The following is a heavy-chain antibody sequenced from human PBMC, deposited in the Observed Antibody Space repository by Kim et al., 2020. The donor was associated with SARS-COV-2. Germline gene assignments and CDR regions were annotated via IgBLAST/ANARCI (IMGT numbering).Heavy chain of an antibody. CDR2: INSDGSST. Sequence: GGSLRLSCAASGFTFSSYWMHWVRQAPGKGLVWVSRINSDGSSTSYADSVKGRFTISRDNAKNTLYLQMNSLRAEDTAVYYCARGSYHAPLNFDYWGQGTLVTVSS. D-gene: IGHD1-26*01. CDR1: GFTFSSYW. V-gene: IGHV3-74*01. J-gene: IGHJ4*02. CDR3: ARGSYHAPLNFDY.